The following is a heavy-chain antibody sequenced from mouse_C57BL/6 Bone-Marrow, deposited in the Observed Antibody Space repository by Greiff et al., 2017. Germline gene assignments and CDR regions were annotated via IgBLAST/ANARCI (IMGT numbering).Heavy chain of an antibody. D-gene: IGHD3-2*02. V-gene: IGHV1-81*01. CDR1: GYTFTSYG. CDR2: IYPRSGNT. Sequence: QVHVKQSGAELARPGASVKLSCKASGYTFTSYGISWVKQRTGQGLEWIGEIYPRSGNTYYNEKFKGKATLTADKSSSTAYMELRSLTSEDSAVYFCARGGQLRAGLFAYWGQGTLVTVSA. CDR3: ARGGQLRAGLFAY. J-gene: IGHJ3*01.